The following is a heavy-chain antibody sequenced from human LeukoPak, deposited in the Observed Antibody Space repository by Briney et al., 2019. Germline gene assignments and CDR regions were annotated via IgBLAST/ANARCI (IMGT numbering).Heavy chain of an antibody. V-gene: IGHV3-74*01. CDR2: IKSDGST. CDR3: ARAPSEIGGYYPEYFRH. D-gene: IGHD3-22*01. Sequence: GEPLKISCPAPGFTFSSYWMHWARQAQGKGLVWVSRIKSDGSTNYADCVTGRFTISRDNAKNTVSLQMNSLRAEDTGVYFCARAPSEIGGYYPEYFRHWGQGTLVTVSS. J-gene: IGHJ1*01. CDR1: GFTFSSYW.